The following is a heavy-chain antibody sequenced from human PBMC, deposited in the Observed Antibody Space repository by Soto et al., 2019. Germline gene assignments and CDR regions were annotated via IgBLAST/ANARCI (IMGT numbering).Heavy chain of an antibody. J-gene: IGHJ3*02. CDR1: DYTFAAYW. CDR3: ARPDYTHEDWYHTYDI. Sequence: PGESLKISCKGFDYTFAAYWIGWVRQIPWKGLEWMGVINPSDSDVKYSPPFEGQVTISADKSINTAFLQWRSLKASDTAMYYCARPDYTHEDWYHTYDIWGQGTMVTVSS. D-gene: IGHD3-3*01. CDR2: INPSDSDV. V-gene: IGHV5-51*01.